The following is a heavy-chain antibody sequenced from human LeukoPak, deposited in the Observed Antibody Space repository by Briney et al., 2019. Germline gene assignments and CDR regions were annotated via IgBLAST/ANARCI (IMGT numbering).Heavy chain of an antibody. CDR2: IYYSGST. CDR1: GGSISSYY. D-gene: IGHD1-26*01. V-gene: IGHV4-59*01. Sequence: WETLSLTCTVSGGSISSYYWSWIRQPPGKGLEWIGYIYYSGSTNYNPSLKSRVTISVDTSKNQFSLKLSSVTAADTAVYYCARGVGQGYYYYGMDVWGQGTTVTVSS. CDR3: ARGVGQGYYYYGMDV. J-gene: IGHJ6*02.